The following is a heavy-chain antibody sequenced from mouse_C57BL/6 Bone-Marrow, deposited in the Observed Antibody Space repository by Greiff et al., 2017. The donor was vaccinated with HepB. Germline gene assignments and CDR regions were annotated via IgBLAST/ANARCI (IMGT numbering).Heavy chain of an antibody. CDR2: ISDGGSYT. Sequence: EVQVVESGGGLVKPGGSLKLSCAASGFTFSSYAMSWVRQTPEKRLEWVATISDGGSYTYYPDNVKGRFTISRDNAKNNLYLQMSHLKSEDTAMYYCAIYYGSTLFDYWGQGTTLTVSS. V-gene: IGHV5-4*01. J-gene: IGHJ2*01. CDR3: AIYYGSTLFDY. D-gene: IGHD1-1*01. CDR1: GFTFSSYA.